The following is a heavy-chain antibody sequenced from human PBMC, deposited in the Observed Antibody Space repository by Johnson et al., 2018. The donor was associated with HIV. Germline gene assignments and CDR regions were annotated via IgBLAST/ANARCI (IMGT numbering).Heavy chain of an antibody. D-gene: IGHD4-17*01. V-gene: IGHV3-7*01. Sequence: MQLVESGGGVIRPGRSLRLSCAASGFTFSSYWMSWVRQAPGKGLEWVANIKQDGSEKYYVDSVKGRFTISRDNAKNSLYLQMNSLIAEDTAVYYCAREVAGDYGDSPGAFDIWGQGTMVTVSS. CDR1: GFTFSSYW. CDR3: AREVAGDYGDSPGAFDI. J-gene: IGHJ3*02. CDR2: IKQDGSEK.